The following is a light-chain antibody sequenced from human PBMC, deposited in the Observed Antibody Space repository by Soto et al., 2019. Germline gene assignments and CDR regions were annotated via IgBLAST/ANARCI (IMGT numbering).Light chain of an antibody. Sequence: EIVLTQSPATLSLSPGERATLSCRASQSVSSNLAWYQQKPGQAPRLLIYDTSTRATGVPARFSGSRSGPEFTLTINSLQSEDFAIYYCQPYNNWPLSFGGGTKVEIK. CDR2: DTS. CDR3: QPYNNWPLS. CDR1: QSVSSN. J-gene: IGKJ4*01. V-gene: IGKV3-15*01.